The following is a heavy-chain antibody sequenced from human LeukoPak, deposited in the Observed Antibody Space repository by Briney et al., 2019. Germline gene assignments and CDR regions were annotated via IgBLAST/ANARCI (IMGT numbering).Heavy chain of an antibody. J-gene: IGHJ4*02. CDR1: GYTFTSYY. Sequence: ASVKVSCKASGYTFTSYYMHWVRQAPGQGLEWMGIINPSGGSTSYAQKFQGRVTMTRDTSTSTVYMELSSLRSEDTAVYYCARGQYYDFWSGYYPFDYWGQGTLVTVSS. V-gene: IGHV1-46*01. D-gene: IGHD3-3*01. CDR3: ARGQYYDFWSGYYPFDY. CDR2: INPSGGST.